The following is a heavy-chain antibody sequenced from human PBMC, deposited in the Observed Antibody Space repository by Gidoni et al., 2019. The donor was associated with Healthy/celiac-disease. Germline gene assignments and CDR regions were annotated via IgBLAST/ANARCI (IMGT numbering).Heavy chain of an antibody. J-gene: IGHJ3*02. CDR1: GFTVSSNY. D-gene: IGHD1-26*01. V-gene: IGHV3-66*01. CDR3: AREGSQDSGDAFDI. Sequence: EVQLVESGGGLVQPGGSLRLSCAASGFTVSSNYMSWVRQAPGKGLEWVSVIYSGGSTYYADSVKGRFTISRDNSKNTLYLQMNSLRAEDTAVYYCAREGSQDSGDAFDIWGQGTMVTVSS. CDR2: IYSGGST.